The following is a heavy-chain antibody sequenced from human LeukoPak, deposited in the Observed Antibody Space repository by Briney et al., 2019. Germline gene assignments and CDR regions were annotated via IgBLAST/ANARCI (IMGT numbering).Heavy chain of an antibody. Sequence: GGSLRLSCAASGFPFNAYWMTWVRQAPGKGLEWVANIRQDGDTKYYVDSVKGRFTISRGNAMNSLYLQMNSLRAEDTAIYYCARSLPYGTTWYGRSDFWGQGTLVTVSS. J-gene: IGHJ4*02. CDR2: IRQDGDTK. CDR3: ARSLPYGTTWYGRSDF. CDR1: GFPFNAYW. D-gene: IGHD6-13*01. V-gene: IGHV3-7*03.